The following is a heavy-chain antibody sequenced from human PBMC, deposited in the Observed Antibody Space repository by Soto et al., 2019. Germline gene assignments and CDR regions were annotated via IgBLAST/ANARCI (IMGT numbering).Heavy chain of an antibody. Sequence: EVQLVESGGGLVQPGGSLRLSCAASGFTVSNLYMTGVRQAPGKGLQWVAVISSGGSTYYADSVKGRFTISRDNSKNTLYLEMNSLRAEDTAVYYCARDTLGGAYDFLHGGQGTLVTVSS. CDR1: GFTVSNLY. CDR2: ISSGGST. CDR3: ARDTLGGAYDFLH. V-gene: IGHV3-66*01. J-gene: IGHJ4*02. D-gene: IGHD3-3*01.